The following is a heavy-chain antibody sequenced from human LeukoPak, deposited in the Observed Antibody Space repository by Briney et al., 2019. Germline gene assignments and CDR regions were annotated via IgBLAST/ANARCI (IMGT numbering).Heavy chain of an antibody. D-gene: IGHD3-3*01. V-gene: IGHV4-34*01. J-gene: IGHJ4*02. CDR1: GGSFSGYY. CDR2: INHSGST. CDR3: AAEFSAYDPFDS. Sequence: NPSETLSLTCAVYGGSFSGYYWSWIRQPTGKGLEWIGEINHSGSTNYNPSLKSRVTISLDTSKNQFSLKLSSVTAADTAVYYCAAEFSAYDPFDSWGQGTLVTVSS.